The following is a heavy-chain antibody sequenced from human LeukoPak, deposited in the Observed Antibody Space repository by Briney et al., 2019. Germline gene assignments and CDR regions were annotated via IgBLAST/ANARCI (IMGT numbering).Heavy chain of an antibody. CDR1: GGSISGHY. CDR2: IYYSGST. D-gene: IGHD5-18*01. V-gene: IGHV4-59*11. CDR3: ARAYSYGSTFDY. J-gene: IGHJ4*02. Sequence: SETLSLTCTVSGGSISGHYWSWIRQPPGKGLEWIGYIYYSGSTNYNPSLKSRVTISVDTSKNQFSLKLSSVTAADTAVYYCARAYSYGSTFDYWGQGTLVTVSS.